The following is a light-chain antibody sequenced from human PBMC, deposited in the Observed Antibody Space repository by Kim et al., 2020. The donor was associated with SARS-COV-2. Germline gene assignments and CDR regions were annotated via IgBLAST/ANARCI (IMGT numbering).Light chain of an antibody. J-gene: IGLJ2*01. CDR3: SSYTSSSTL. CDR2: DVS. V-gene: IGLV2-14*03. Sequence: QSALTQPASVSGSPGQSIAISCTGTSSDVGGHNYVSWHQQHPGKAPKLMIYDVSNRPSGVSDRFSGSKSGNTASLTISGLQAEDEADYYCSSYTSSSTLFGGGTQLTVL. CDR1: SSDVGGHNY.